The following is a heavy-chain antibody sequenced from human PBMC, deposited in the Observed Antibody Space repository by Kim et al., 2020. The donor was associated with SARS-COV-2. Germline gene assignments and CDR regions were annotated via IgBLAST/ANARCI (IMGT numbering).Heavy chain of an antibody. CDR3: ARDFLHPTSCCHY. V-gene: IGHV1-3*01. D-gene: IGHD2-2*01. Sequence: YSQKFQGRVTITRDTSASTAYMELSSLRSEDTAVYYCARDFLHPTSCCHYWGQGTLVTVSS. J-gene: IGHJ4*02.